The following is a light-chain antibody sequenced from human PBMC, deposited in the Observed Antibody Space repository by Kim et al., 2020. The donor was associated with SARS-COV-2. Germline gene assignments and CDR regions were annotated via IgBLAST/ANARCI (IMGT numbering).Light chain of an antibody. CDR1: SGSIASHY. CDR2: EDN. J-gene: IGLJ3*02. V-gene: IGLV6-57*03. Sequence: GETVTISCTRSSGSIASHYVQWYQQRPGSAPTTVIYEDNQRPSGVPDRFSGSIDSSSNSASLTISGLKTEDEADYYCQSYDSSNWVFGGGTQLTVL. CDR3: QSYDSSNWV.